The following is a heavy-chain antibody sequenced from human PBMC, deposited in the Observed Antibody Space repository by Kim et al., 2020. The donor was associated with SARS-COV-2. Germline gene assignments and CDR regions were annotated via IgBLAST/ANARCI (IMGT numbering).Heavy chain of an antibody. D-gene: IGHD5-12*01. CDR1: GYTFTGYY. Sequence: ASVKVSCKASGYTFTGYYMHWVRQAPGQGLEWMGWINPNSGGTNYAQKFQGWVTMTRDTSISTAYMELSRLRSDDTAVYYCALATIGGGKGAFDIWGQGTMVTVSS. J-gene: IGHJ3*02. CDR2: INPNSGGT. V-gene: IGHV1-2*04. CDR3: ALATIGGGKGAFDI.